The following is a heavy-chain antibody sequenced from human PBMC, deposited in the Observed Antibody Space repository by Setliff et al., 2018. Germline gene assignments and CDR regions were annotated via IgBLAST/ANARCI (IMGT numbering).Heavy chain of an antibody. D-gene: IGHD6-13*01. V-gene: IGHV3-23*01. CDR1: GFTFSSYA. CDR3: ARAARIAAAGPFDY. CDR2: ISGSAQTT. J-gene: IGHJ4*02. Sequence: PGGSLRLSCAASGFTFSSYAITWVRQAPGKGLEWVSMISGSAQTTYYADSVKGRFTISRDNSKNTVYLDVNSLRAEDTAVYYCARAARIAAAGPFDYWGQGTLVTVSS.